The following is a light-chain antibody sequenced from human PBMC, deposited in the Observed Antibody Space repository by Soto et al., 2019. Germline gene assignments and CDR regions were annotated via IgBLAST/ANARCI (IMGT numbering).Light chain of an antibody. V-gene: IGKV1-5*01. CDR3: QQYNSYST. CDR1: QSISSW. CDR2: DAS. J-gene: IGKJ1*01. Sequence: DIQMTQSPSTLSASVGDRVTITCRARQSISSWLAWYQQKPGKAPKLLIYDASSLESGVPSRFSGSGSGTEFTLTISSLQPDDFATYYCQQYNSYSTFGQGTKVDIK.